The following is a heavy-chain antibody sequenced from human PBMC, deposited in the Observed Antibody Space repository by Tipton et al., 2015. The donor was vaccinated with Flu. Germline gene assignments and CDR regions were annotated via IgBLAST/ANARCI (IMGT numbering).Heavy chain of an antibody. Sequence: TLSLTCIVSGGSINSGNYYWSWIRQPAGKGLEWIGLIYTSGSTNYNPSLKSRITISVDTSKNQFSLKLSSVTAADTAVYYCERAGDEKESAFDNWGQGTMVTVSS. CDR2: IYTSGST. CDR1: GGSINSGNYY. V-gene: IGHV4-61*02. CDR3: ERAGDEKESAFDN. J-gene: IGHJ3*02. D-gene: IGHD4-17*01.